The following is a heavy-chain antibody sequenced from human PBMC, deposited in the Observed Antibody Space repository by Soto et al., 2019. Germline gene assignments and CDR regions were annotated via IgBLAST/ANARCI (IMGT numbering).Heavy chain of an antibody. CDR2: IRSKAYGRTT. Sequence: GGSLRLSCTVSGFTLGDYAMSWFRQAPGKGLGWVGFIRSKAYGRTTENAASVKGRFTSSRDDSKSIAYLQMNSLKTEDTAVYYCTTSYCGGDCYSGFDYWGQGTLVTVSS. CDR3: TTSYCGGDCYSGFDY. V-gene: IGHV3-49*03. D-gene: IGHD2-21*02. J-gene: IGHJ4*02. CDR1: GFTLGDYA.